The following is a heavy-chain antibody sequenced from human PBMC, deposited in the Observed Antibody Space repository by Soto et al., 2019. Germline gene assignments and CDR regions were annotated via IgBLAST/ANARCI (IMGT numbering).Heavy chain of an antibody. J-gene: IGHJ4*02. Sequence: GGSLRLSCAASGFTFSSYAMSWVRQAPGKGLEWVSAISGSGGSTYYADSVKGRFFISRDIARNTLFLQMNSLRADDTAVYYCARDLGGPDYWGRGTSVTVSS. V-gene: IGHV3-23*01. CDR3: ARDLGGPDY. D-gene: IGHD3-16*01. CDR1: GFTFSSYA. CDR2: ISGSGGST.